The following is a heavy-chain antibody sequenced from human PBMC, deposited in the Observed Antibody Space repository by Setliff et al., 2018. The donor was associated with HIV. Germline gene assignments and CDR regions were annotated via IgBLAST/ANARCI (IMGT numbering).Heavy chain of an antibody. V-gene: IGHV3-23*05. CDR3: AKRRQLAEDYY. Sequence: GGSLRLSCTGSEFTFSKYAMNWVRQAPGKGLEWVSGISHNGTDTHYADSLKGRFAVSRDNSNNTLFLQMHNLRADDTAVYYCAKRRQLAEDYYWGQGTLVTVS. D-gene: IGHD6-6*01. CDR1: EFTFSKYA. CDR2: ISHNGTDT. J-gene: IGHJ4*02.